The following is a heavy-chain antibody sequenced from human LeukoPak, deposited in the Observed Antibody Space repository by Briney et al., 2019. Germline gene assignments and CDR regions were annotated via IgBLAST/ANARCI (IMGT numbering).Heavy chain of an antibody. V-gene: IGHV4-34*01. D-gene: IGHD3-10*01. CDR1: GGSFSGYY. Sequence: TSETLSLTCAVYGGSFSGYYWSWIRQPPGKGREWIGEINHSGSTNYNPSLKSRVTISVDTSKNQFSLKLSSVTAADTAVYYCARGRGFARAFDIWGQGTMVTVSS. J-gene: IGHJ3*02. CDR2: INHSGST. CDR3: ARGRGFARAFDI.